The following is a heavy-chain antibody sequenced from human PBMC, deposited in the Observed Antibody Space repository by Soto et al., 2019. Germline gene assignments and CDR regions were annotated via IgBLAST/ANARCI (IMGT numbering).Heavy chain of an antibody. CDR3: ANTPPPEYSYGLEYAFDI. D-gene: IGHD5-18*01. V-gene: IGHV3-30*18. J-gene: IGHJ3*02. CDR1: GFTFSSYG. Sequence: QVQLVESGGGVVQPGRSLRLSCAASGFTFSSYGMHWVRQAPGKGLEWVAVISYDGSNKYYADSVKGGFPISRDNSKHTLYLQMNSLRAEDTAVYYCANTPPPEYSYGLEYAFDIWGQGTMVTVSS. CDR2: ISYDGSNK.